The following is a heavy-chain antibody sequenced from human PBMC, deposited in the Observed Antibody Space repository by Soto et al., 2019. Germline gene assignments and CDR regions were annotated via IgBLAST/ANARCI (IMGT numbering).Heavy chain of an antibody. CDR2: VTWVGGST. J-gene: IGHJ4*02. CDR3: ARERGRRGDY. Sequence: EVRLVESGGVVVQPGGSLRLSCAASGFTFDDYAMHWVRQTTGKGLERVSLVTWVGGSTFYANSVRGRFTISRDNTKQFVYLQMSSLRTEDTALYYCARERGRRGDYWGEGTLVTVTS. CDR1: GFTFDDYA. V-gene: IGHV3-43*01. D-gene: IGHD3-16*01.